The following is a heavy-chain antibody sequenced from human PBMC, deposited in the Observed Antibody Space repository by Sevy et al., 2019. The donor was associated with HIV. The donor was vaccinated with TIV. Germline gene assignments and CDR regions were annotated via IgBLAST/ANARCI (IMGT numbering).Heavy chain of an antibody. D-gene: IGHD2-15*01. CDR3: TTDHRRDGIVVVPFEY. V-gene: IGHV3-15*01. CDR1: GFTFSNAW. CDR2: IRSKAGGGTT. J-gene: IGHJ4*02. Sequence: GGSLRLSCAASGFTFSNAWMSWVRQSPGKGLEWVGRIRSKAGGGTTDYATIVKGKFTISRDDSTDILYLQLNSLETDDTAVYYCTTDHRRDGIVVVPFEYWGQGTLVTVSS.